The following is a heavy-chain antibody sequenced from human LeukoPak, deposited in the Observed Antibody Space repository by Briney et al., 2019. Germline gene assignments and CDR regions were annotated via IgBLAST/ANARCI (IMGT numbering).Heavy chain of an antibody. J-gene: IGHJ4*02. V-gene: IGHV1-8*01. D-gene: IGHD2-15*01. CDR2: MNPNSGNT. CDR3: ARAGGYCGRISCPYYFDY. CDR1: GYTFTSYD. Sequence: ASVTVSCKASGYTFTSYDINWVRQATGQGLEWMGWMNPNSGNTGYAQKFQGRVTMTRNTSISTAYMELSSLRSEDTAVYYCARAGGYCGRISCPYYFDYWGQGSLVGVSS.